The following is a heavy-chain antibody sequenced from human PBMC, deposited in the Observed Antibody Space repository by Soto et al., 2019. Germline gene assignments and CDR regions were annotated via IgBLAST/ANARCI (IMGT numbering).Heavy chain of an antibody. J-gene: IGHJ4*02. Sequence: PGGSLRLSCAASGFTFSSYGMHWVRQAPGKGLEWVAVISYDGSNKYYADSVKGRFTISRDNSKNTLYLQMNSLRAEDTAVYYCAKDMSRSSGSSLGWYFDYWGQGTLVTVSS. CDR1: GFTFSSYG. D-gene: IGHD3-10*01. CDR2: ISYDGSNK. V-gene: IGHV3-30*18. CDR3: AKDMSRSSGSSLGWYFDY.